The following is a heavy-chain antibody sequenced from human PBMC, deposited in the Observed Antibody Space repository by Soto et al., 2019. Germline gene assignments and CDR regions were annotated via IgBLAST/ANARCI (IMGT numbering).Heavy chain of an antibody. D-gene: IGHD6-25*01. V-gene: IGHV4-39*01. J-gene: IGHJ5*02. CDR1: GGSISSSSYY. CDR2: IYYSGST. Sequence: SETLSLTCTVSGGSISSSSYYWGWIRQPPGKGLEWIGSIYYSGSTYYNPSLKSRVTISVDTSKNQFSLKLSSVTAADTAVYYCAGQTFTIAAASYGRSNWFDPGGPGTLVTVPQ. CDR3: AGQTFTIAAASYGRSNWFDP.